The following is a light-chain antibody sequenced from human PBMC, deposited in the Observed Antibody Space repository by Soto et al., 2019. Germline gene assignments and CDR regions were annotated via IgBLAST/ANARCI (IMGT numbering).Light chain of an antibody. J-gene: IGKJ4*01. CDR1: QGISSY. CDR2: AAS. Sequence: QLTQSPSSLSASVGDRVTITCRASQGISSYLAWYQQKPGKGPKLLISAASTLESGVPLRFSGGGFGTDFTLTISSLQPEDFATYYCQQLYRYPLSFGGGTKVEIK. CDR3: QQLYRYPLS. V-gene: IGKV1-9*01.